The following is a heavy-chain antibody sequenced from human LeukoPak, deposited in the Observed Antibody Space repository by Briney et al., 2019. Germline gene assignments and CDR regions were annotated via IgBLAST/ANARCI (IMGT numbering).Heavy chain of an antibody. J-gene: IGHJ4*02. Sequence: SETLSLTFAVHGGALRGYYWSLIRPPPGKGLEWIGEINHSGSTNYNPSLKSRVTISVDTSKNQFSLKLSSVTAADTAVYYCAAARGIRYYFDYWGQGTLFTVSS. V-gene: IGHV4-34*01. CDR1: GGALRGYY. CDR2: INHSGST. D-gene: IGHD3-16*01. CDR3: AAARGIRYYFDY.